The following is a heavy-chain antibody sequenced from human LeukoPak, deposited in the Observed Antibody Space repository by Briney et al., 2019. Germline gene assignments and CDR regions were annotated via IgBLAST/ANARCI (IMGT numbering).Heavy chain of an antibody. CDR1: GFTFSSYW. CDR2: ISYDGSNK. CDR3: ARGWYFDY. V-gene: IGHV3-30-3*01. Sequence: GGSLRLSCAASGFTFSSYWMNWVRQAPGKGLEWVAVISYDGSNKYYADSVKGRFTISRDNSKNTLYLQMNSLRAEDTAVYHCARGWYFDYWGQGTLVTVSS. J-gene: IGHJ4*02. D-gene: IGHD6-19*01.